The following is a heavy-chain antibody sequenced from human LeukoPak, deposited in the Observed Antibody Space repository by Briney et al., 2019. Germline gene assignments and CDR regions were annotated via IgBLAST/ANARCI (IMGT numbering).Heavy chain of an antibody. CDR1: GGSISSYY. Sequence: SETLSLTCTVSGGSISSYYWSWIRQPPGKGLEWIGYIYYSGSTNYNPSLKSRVTISVDTSKNQFSLKLSSVTAADTAVYYCAREAQWRSWFDPWGQGTLVTVSS. J-gene: IGHJ5*02. CDR3: AREAQWRSWFDP. V-gene: IGHV4-59*01. D-gene: IGHD2-8*01. CDR2: IYYSGST.